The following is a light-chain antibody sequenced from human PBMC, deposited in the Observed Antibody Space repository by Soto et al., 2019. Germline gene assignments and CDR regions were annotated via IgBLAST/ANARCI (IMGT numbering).Light chain of an antibody. Sequence: DIVLTQSPGTLSLSPGERATLSCRASQTIISSYLAWYQHKPGQAPRLLVYGASSRATGISDRFSGSGSGTDFTLTISRLEPDDFAVYYCQQYGSSSTFGQGTRLEIK. J-gene: IGKJ5*01. CDR1: QTIISSY. CDR3: QQYGSSST. CDR2: GAS. V-gene: IGKV3-20*01.